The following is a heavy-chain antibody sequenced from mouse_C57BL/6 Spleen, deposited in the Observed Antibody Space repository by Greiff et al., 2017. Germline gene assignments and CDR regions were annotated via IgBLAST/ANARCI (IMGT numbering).Heavy chain of an antibody. Sequence: EVKLVESEGGLVQPGSSMKLSCTASGFTFSDYYMAWVRQVPEKGLEWVANINYDGSSTYYLDSLKSRFIISRDNAKNILYLQMSSLKSEDTATYYCACDGDDEGYFDYGGQGTTLTVSA. CDR1: GFTFSDYY. J-gene: IGHJ2*01. D-gene: IGHD2-2*01. CDR3: ACDGDDEGYFDY. V-gene: IGHV5-16*01. CDR2: INYDGSST.